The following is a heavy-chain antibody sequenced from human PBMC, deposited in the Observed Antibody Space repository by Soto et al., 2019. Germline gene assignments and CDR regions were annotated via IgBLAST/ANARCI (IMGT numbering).Heavy chain of an antibody. V-gene: IGHV4-31*03. CDR1: GGSINSGAYY. D-gene: IGHD5-12*01. CDR2: IYYSGST. J-gene: IGHJ4*02. Sequence: TLSLTCTVSGGSINSGAYYWSWIRQDSGKGLEWIGYIYYSGSTYNNPSLQSRSIISIDTSQNQFSLKLNSVTAADTAVYYCARTVMATITFDSWGQGALVTVS. CDR3: ARTVMATITFDS.